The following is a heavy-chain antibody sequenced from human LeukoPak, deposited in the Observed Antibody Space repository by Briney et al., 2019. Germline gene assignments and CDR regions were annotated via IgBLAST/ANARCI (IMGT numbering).Heavy chain of an antibody. CDR1: GGTFSSYA. D-gene: IGHD6-13*01. CDR2: IIPIFGTA. J-gene: IGHJ5*02. CDR3: AGTPPIAARPDGWFDP. V-gene: IGHV1-69*05. Sequence: SVKLSCKASGGTFSSYAISWVRQAPGQGLEWMGGIIPIFGTANYAQKFQGRVTITTDESTSTAYMELSSLRSEDTAVYYCAGTPPIAARPDGWFDPWGQGTLVTVSS.